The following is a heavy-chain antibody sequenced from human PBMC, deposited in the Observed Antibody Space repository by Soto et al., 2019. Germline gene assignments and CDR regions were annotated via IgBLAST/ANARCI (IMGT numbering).Heavy chain of an antibody. D-gene: IGHD2-2*01. J-gene: IGHJ6*01. CDR2: IIPIFGTA. V-gene: IGHV1-69*12. CDR1: GGTFSSYA. CDR3: ARHGPAAGYYYGVDV. Sequence: QVQLVQSGAEVKKPGSSVKVSCKASGGTFSSYAISWVRQAPGQGLEWMGGIIPIFGTANYAQKFQGRVTITADESTSTADMELSSLRPEDTAVYYCARHGPAAGYYYGVDVWGQATKVTVSA.